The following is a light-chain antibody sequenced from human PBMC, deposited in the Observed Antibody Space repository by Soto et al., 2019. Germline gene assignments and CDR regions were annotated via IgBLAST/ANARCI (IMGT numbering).Light chain of an antibody. CDR1: PSVYNN. CDR2: GAS. Sequence: ESVLTQSPATLSLSPGERATLSCRASPSVYNNLAWYQQKPGQAPRLLIYGASTRATGIPARFSGSGSGTEFTLTISSLQSEDFAVYFCQQYNNWPPVTFGPGTKVDI. CDR3: QQYNNWPPVT. V-gene: IGKV3-15*01. J-gene: IGKJ3*01.